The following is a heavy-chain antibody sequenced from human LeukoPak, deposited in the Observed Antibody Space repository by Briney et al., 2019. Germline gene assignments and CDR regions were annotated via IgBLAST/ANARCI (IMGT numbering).Heavy chain of an antibody. Sequence: SETLSLTCAVYGGSFSGYYWSWIRQPPGKGREWIGEINHSGSTNYNTSLKSRVTISVDTSKNQFSLKLSSVTAADTAVYYCARGKKYYYYYYMDVWGKGTTVTVSS. J-gene: IGHJ6*03. CDR2: INHSGST. CDR1: GGSFSGYY. V-gene: IGHV4-34*01. CDR3: ARGKKYYYYYYMDV.